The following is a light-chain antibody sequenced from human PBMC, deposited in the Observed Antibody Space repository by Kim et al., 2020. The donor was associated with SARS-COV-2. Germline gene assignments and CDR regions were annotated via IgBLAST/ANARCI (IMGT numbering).Light chain of an antibody. Sequence: VTISCTRSSGSVGSNYVQWYQQRPGSAPTTVIYEDNQRPSGVPDRFSGSIDTSSNSASLTISGLTTEDEADYYCQSYDNNNPFIFGAGTKVTVL. CDR1: SGSVGSNY. J-gene: IGLJ1*01. V-gene: IGLV6-57*03. CDR3: QSYDNNNPFI. CDR2: EDN.